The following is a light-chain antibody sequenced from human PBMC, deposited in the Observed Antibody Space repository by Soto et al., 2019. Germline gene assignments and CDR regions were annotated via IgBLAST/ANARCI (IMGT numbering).Light chain of an antibody. CDR2: STN. CDR3: VLYMGSCLVV. J-gene: IGLJ2*01. Sequence: QTVVTQEPSFSVSPGETVTLTCGLSSGSVSTGYYPSWYQQTPGQAPRTLIYSTNTRSSGVPDHFSGSILGNKAALTITGSQADDESDYYCVLYMGSCLVVFGGGTKLTVL. V-gene: IGLV8-61*01. CDR1: SGSVSTGYY.